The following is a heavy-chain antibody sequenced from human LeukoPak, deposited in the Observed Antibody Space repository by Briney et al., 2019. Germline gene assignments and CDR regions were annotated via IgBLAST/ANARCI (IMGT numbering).Heavy chain of an antibody. CDR3: ATANDMITFGGVIVNVDWFDP. CDR2: FDPEDGET. J-gene: IGHJ5*02. D-gene: IGHD3-16*02. V-gene: IGHV1-24*01. CDR1: GYTLTELS. Sequence: GASVKVSCKVSGYTLTELSMHWVRQALGKGLEWMGGFDPEDGETIYAQKFQGRVTMTEDTSTDTAYMELSSLRSEDTAVYYCATANDMITFGGVIVNVDWFDPWGQGTLVTVSS.